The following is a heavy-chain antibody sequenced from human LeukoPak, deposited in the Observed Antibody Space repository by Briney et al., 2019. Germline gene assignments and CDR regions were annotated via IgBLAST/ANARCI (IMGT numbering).Heavy chain of an antibody. D-gene: IGHD3-22*01. CDR3: ARDRYYYDSSDYNYMDV. CDR1: GGSISSYY. V-gene: IGHV4-4*07. CDR2: IYTSGST. J-gene: IGHJ6*03. Sequence: SETLSLTCTVSGGSISSYYWSWIRQPAGKGLEWIGRIYTSGSTNYNPSLKSRVTMSVDTSKNQFSLKLSSMTAADTAVYYCARDRYYYDSSDYNYMDVWGKGTTVTISS.